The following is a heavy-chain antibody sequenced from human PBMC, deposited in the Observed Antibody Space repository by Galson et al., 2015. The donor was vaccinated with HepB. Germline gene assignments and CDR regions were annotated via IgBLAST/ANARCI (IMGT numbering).Heavy chain of an antibody. CDR3: AKDMSSAAYYFDN. CDR1: GFTFTDYA. CDR2: ISWNSGIV. D-gene: IGHD2-2*01. J-gene: IGHJ4*02. V-gene: IGHV3-9*01. Sequence: SLRLSCAASGFTFTDYAMHWVRQGPGKGLEWVSGISWNSGIVGYADSVRGRFSISRDNAKKSLFLQVNSVRPDDTAVYYCAKDMSSAAYYFDNWGQGTLVTASS.